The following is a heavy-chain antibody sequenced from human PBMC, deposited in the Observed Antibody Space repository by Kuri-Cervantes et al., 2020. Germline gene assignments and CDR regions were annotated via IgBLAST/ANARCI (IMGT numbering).Heavy chain of an antibody. CDR2: ILYDGTKQ. Sequence: GGSLRLSCVASTFTFSTYGMHWVRQAPGKGLEWVAVILYDGTKQYYADSVRGRFTISRDNSKNTLYLQMNSLRAEDTAVYYCAKDRKVAATPVDWGQGTLVTVSS. D-gene: IGHD6-13*01. V-gene: IGHV3-30*18. CDR3: AKDRKVAATPVD. CDR1: TFTFSTYG. J-gene: IGHJ4*02.